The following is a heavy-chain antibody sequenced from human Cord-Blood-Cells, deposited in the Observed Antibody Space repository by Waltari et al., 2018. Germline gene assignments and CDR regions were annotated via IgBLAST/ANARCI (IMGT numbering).Heavy chain of an antibody. CDR3: ARGGGIAAAGEDNWYFDL. CDR2: INHSGST. Sequence: QVQLQQWGAGLLKPPETLSLTCAVYGGSFSGYYWSWIRQPPGKGLEWIGEINHSGSTNYNPSLKSRVTISVDTSKNQFSMKLSSVTAADTAVYYCARGGGIAAAGEDNWYFDLWGRGTLVTVSS. CDR1: GGSFSGYY. D-gene: IGHD6-13*01. J-gene: IGHJ2*01. V-gene: IGHV4-34*01.